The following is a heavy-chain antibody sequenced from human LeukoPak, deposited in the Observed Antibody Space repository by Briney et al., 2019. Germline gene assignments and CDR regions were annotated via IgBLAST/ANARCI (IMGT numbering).Heavy chain of an antibody. CDR3: VRWGSGNYYRYFDY. J-gene: IGHJ4*02. CDR1: GFTFSSHW. Sequence: HPGGSLRLSCAASGFTFSSHWMTWVRQAPGKGLEWVAKIKYDGSDKYYVDSVRGRFTISRDNAKNSLYLQMNSLRAEDAAVYYCVRWGSGNYYRYFDYWGQGTQVTVSS. V-gene: IGHV3-7*01. D-gene: IGHD3-10*01. CDR2: IKYDGSDK.